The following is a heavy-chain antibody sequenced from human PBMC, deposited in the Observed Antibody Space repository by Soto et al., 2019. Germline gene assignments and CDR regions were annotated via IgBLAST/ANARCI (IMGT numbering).Heavy chain of an antibody. Sequence: ASVKVSCKASGYTFTSYDINWVRLATGQGLEWMGWMNPNSGNTAYAQKFQGRVTMTRNTSISTAYMELNSLRAEDTALYYCAKDRPRRTSGYFFDYWGQGTPVTVSS. D-gene: IGHD1-1*01. CDR3: AKDRPRRTSGYFFDY. CDR1: GYTFTSYD. V-gene: IGHV1-8*01. CDR2: MNPNSGNT. J-gene: IGHJ4*02.